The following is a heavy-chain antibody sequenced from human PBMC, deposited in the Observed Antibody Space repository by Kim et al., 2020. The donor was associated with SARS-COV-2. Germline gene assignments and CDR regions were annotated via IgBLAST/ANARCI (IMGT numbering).Heavy chain of an antibody. J-gene: IGHJ6*02. CDR2: IGTAGDT. V-gene: IGHV3-13*04. D-gene: IGHD6-13*01. CDR1: GFTFSSYD. Sequence: GGSLRLSCAASGFTFSSYDMHWVRQATGKGLEWVSAIGTAGDTYYPGSVKGRFTISRENAKNSLYLQMNSLRAGDTAVYYCARGLSYSSSFLSYYYYGMDVWGQGTTVTVSS. CDR3: ARGLSYSSSFLSYYYYGMDV.